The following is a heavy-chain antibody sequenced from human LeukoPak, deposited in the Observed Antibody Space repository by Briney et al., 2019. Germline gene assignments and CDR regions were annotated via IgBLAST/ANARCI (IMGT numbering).Heavy chain of an antibody. Sequence: GGSLRLSCAASGFTFSSYWMHWVRQAPGKGLVWVSRINTDGRITNYADSVKGRFTISRDNAKNTLFLQMNSLRAEDTAVYYCARRDGDYANWFDPWGQGTLVTVSS. V-gene: IGHV3-74*01. D-gene: IGHD4-17*01. CDR3: ARRDGDYANWFDP. CDR2: INTDGRIT. J-gene: IGHJ5*02. CDR1: GFTFSSYW.